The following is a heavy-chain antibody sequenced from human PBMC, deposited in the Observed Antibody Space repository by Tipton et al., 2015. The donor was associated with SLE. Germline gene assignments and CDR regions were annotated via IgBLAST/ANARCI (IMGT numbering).Heavy chain of an antibody. J-gene: IGHJ4*02. CDR2: ISSSSNYI. CDR3: ARVDSDSWWNY. Sequence: SLRLSCAASGFMFSRYRMNWVRQAPGKGLEWVSSISSSSNYIYYADSMKGRFTISRDNAKNSLYLQMSSLRAEDTAVYYCARVDSDSWWNYWDQGTLVTVSS. CDR1: GFMFSRYR. D-gene: IGHD6-13*01. V-gene: IGHV3-21*03.